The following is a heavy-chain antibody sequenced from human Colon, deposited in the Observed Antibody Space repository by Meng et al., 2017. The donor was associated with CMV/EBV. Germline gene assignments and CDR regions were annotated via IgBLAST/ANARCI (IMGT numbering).Heavy chain of an antibody. CDR1: GVSGTSGAYD. CDR2: IYDTGIT. Sequence: QVELPGTGLGLVMPSALLSLTCIVSGVSGTSGAYDWSWIRQSPGKGLEWIGYIYDTGITIYNPSLKSRVTIFLETSKNQFSLNLNSMTTADTAVYYCAKSRSSTPGIVDDWGQGTLVTVSS. D-gene: IGHD2/OR15-2a*01. CDR3: AKSRSSTPGIVDD. J-gene: IGHJ4*02. V-gene: IGHV4-61*08.